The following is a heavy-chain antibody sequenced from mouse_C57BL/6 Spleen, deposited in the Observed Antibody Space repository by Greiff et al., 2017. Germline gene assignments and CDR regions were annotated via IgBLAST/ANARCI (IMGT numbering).Heavy chain of an antibody. CDR2: IRSKSNNYAT. Sequence: EVKLVESGGGLVQPKGSLKLSCAASGFSFNTYAMNWVRQAPGKGLEWVARIRSKSNNYATYYADSVKDRFTISRDDSESMLYLQMNNLKTEDTAMYYCVRLAYYGSSYYFDYWGQGTTLTVSS. J-gene: IGHJ2*01. CDR3: VRLAYYGSSYYFDY. D-gene: IGHD1-1*01. CDR1: GFSFNTYA. V-gene: IGHV10-1*01.